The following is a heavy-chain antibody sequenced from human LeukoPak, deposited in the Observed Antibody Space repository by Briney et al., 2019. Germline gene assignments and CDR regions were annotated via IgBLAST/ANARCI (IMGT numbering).Heavy chain of an antibody. V-gene: IGHV4-38-2*02. J-gene: IGHJ4*02. CDR1: GYSISSGYY. D-gene: IGHD6-19*01. CDR2: IYHSGST. Sequence: SETLSLTCTVSGYSISSGYYWGWIRQPPGKGLEWIGSIYHSGSTYYNPSLKSRVTISVDTSKNQFSLKLSSVTAADTAVYYCAREAAGLYWGQGTLVTVSS. CDR3: AREAAGLY.